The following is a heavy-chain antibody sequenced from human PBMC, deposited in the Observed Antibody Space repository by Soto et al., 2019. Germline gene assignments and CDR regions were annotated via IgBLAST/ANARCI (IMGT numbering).Heavy chain of an antibody. Sequence: GSRTVSCAAGELSCSRWAMHYVRQAPGKGLEWVAVIYYDGSNRYYGDAVKGRFTISRDNSKSTLYLQMSSLRAEDTAVYYCARAFSNNGVCYFFSDSWCLGNLATDSS. J-gene: IGHJ5*01. CDR3: ARAFSNNGVCYFFSDS. CDR1: ELSCSRWA. D-gene: IGHD2-8*01. CDR2: IYYDGSNR. V-gene: IGHV3-33*01.